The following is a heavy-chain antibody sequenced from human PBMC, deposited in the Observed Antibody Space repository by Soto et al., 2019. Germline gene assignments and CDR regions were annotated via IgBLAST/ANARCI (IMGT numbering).Heavy chain of an antibody. V-gene: IGHV1-46*01. CDR3: AREDDSGYDSTSYYYHYGMAV. J-gene: IGHJ6*02. Sequence: ASVKVSCKASGYTFTSYYMHWVRQAPGQGLEWMGIINPSGGSTSYAQKFQGRVTMTRDTSTSTVYMELSSLRSEDTAVYYCAREDDSGYDSTSYYYHYGMAVWGQGTTVTVSS. CDR2: INPSGGST. CDR1: GYTFTSYY. D-gene: IGHD5-12*01.